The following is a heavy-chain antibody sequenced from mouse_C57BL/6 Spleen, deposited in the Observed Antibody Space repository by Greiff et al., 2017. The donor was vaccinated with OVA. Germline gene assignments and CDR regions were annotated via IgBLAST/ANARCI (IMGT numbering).Heavy chain of an antibody. CDR1: GFTFSSYA. J-gene: IGHJ2*01. Sequence: EVQGVESGEGLVKPGGSLKLSCAASGFTFSSYAMSWVRQTPEKRLEWVAYISSGGDYIYYADTVKGRFTISRDNARNTLYLQMSSLKSEDTAMYYCTRGGGITTDFDYWGQGTTLTVSS. D-gene: IGHD2-4*01. CDR3: TRGGGITTDFDY. CDR2: ISSGGDYI. V-gene: IGHV5-9-1*02.